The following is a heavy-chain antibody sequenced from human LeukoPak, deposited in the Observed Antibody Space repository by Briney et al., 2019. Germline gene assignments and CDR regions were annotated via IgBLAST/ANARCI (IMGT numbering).Heavy chain of an antibody. CDR3: AREQQWLVYMDV. CDR1: GFTFSSYS. Sequence: PGGSLRLSCAASGFTFSSYSMNWVRQAPGKGLEWVSSISSSSSYIYYADSVKGRFTISRDNAKNSLYLQMNSLRAEDTAVYYCAREQQWLVYMDVWGKGTTVTVSS. J-gene: IGHJ6*03. D-gene: IGHD6-19*01. CDR2: ISSSSSYI. V-gene: IGHV3-21*01.